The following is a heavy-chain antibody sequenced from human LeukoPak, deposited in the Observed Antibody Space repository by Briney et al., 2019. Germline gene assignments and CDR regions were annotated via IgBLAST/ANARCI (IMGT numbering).Heavy chain of an antibody. CDR3: ARTTPNSGYSSGWYKGNNWFDP. V-gene: IGHV1-2*02. CDR1: GYTFTGYY. Sequence: EASVKVSCKASGYTFTGYYMHWVRQAPGQGLEWMGWINPDSGGTNYAQKFQGRVTMTRDTSISTAYMELSRLRSDDTAVYYCARTTPNSGYSSGWYKGNNWFDPWGQGTLVTVSS. J-gene: IGHJ5*02. D-gene: IGHD6-19*01. CDR2: INPDSGGT.